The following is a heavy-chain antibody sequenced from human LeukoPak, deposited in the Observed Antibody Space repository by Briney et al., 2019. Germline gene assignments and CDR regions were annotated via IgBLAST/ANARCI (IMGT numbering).Heavy chain of an antibody. CDR2: IWYDGSNK. D-gene: IGHD3-16*01. V-gene: IGHV3-33*01. Sequence: GRSLRLSCAASGFTFGSYGMHWVRQAPGKGLEWVAVIWYDGSNKYYADSVKGRFTISRDNSKNTLYLQMDSLRAEDTAVYYCAREGEGYYDAFDIWGQGTMVTVSS. CDR3: AREGEGYYDAFDI. CDR1: GFTFGSYG. J-gene: IGHJ3*02.